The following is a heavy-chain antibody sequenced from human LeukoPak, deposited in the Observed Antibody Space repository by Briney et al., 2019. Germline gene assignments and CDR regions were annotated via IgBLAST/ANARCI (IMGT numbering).Heavy chain of an antibody. V-gene: IGHV3-30*03. J-gene: IGHJ6*03. CDR1: GFTFSSYG. Sequence: GGSLRLSCAASGFTFSSYGMHWVRQAPGKGLEWVAVISYDGSNKYYADSVKGRFTISRDNTKNSLYLQMNSLRAEDTAVYYCTRATHGSKGYHYYMDVWGKGTTVTVSS. CDR3: TRATHGSKGYHYYMDV. D-gene: IGHD1-26*01. CDR2: ISYDGSNK.